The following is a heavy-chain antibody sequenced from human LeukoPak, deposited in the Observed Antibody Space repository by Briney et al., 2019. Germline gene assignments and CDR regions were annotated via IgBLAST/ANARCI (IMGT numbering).Heavy chain of an antibody. Sequence: GESLKISCKASGYTFTTSWIGWVRQMPGKGLEYMGIIYPGDSDTRYSPSFRGQVTISADKSISTAYMQWNSLKASDTAMYYCARLGYCSSGGFFSRWYFQDWGQGTLVTVSS. V-gene: IGHV5-51*01. CDR1: GYTFTTSW. J-gene: IGHJ1*01. CDR2: IYPGDSDT. D-gene: IGHD2-15*01. CDR3: ARLGYCSSGGFFSRWYFQD.